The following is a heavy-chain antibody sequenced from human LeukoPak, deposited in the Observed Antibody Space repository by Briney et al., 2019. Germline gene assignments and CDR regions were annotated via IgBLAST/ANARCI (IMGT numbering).Heavy chain of an antibody. CDR3: ARSKAGGY. V-gene: IGHV3-7*01. CDR1: GFTFNKYW. J-gene: IGHJ4*02. CDR2: VNQDETEN. D-gene: IGHD3-10*01. Sequence: GGALRLSCSASGFTFNKYWMTRVRQAPGKRPECVNKVNQDETENSDTDSVKSRFNISRDNAKSSLYLHMTSQRAEDTPVNYCARSKAGGYWGQGTLVIV.